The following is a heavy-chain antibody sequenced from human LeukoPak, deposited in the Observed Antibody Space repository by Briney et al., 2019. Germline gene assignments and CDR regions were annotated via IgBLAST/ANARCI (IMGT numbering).Heavy chain of an antibody. CDR3: ARATIVVVPAATVPDY. Sequence: ASVKVSCKASGYTFTGYYMHWVRQAPGQGLEWMGWINPNSGGTNYAQKFQGRVTMTRDTSISTAYMELSRLRSDDTAVYYCARATIVVVPAATVPDYWGQGTLVTVTS. V-gene: IGHV1-2*02. CDR2: INPNSGGT. J-gene: IGHJ4*02. CDR1: GYTFTGYY. D-gene: IGHD2-2*01.